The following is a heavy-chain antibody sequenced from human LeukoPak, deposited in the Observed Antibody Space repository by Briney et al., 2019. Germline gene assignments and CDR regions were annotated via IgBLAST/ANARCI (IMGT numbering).Heavy chain of an antibody. CDR1: GFTFSSYS. CDR2: ISSSSSYI. J-gene: IGHJ6*03. D-gene: IGHD3-16*01. Sequence: PGGSLRLSCAASGFTFSSYSMNWVRQAPGKGLEWVSSISSSSSYIYYADSMKGRFTISRDNSKNTLYLQMNSLRAEDTAVYYCAKAVPGGEYYYYYMDVWGKGTTVTVSS. V-gene: IGHV3-21*01. CDR3: AKAVPGGEYYYYYMDV.